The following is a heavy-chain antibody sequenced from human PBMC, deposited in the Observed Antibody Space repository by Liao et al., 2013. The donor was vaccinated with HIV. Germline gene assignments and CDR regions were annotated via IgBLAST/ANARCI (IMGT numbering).Heavy chain of an antibody. D-gene: IGHD3-22*01. Sequence: QVQLQQWGAGLLKPSETLSLTCGVLGGSFSSSYWSWIRQAPGKGLEWIGEINHSGSTSYNPSLKSRVTISVDTSKNQFSLKMSSVTAADTAVYYCASLSYDYDSRGYQVRDYWGQGTLVTVSS. CDR3: ASLSYDYDSRGYQVRDY. V-gene: IGHV4-34*01. J-gene: IGHJ4*02. CDR1: GGSFSSSY. CDR2: INHSGST.